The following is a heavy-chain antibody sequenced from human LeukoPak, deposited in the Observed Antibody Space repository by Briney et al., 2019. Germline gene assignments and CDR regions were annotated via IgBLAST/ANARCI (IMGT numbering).Heavy chain of an antibody. V-gene: IGHV3-30*04. CDR3: ARDGHYYGSGSYYPYYYYYYMDV. CDR2: ISYDGSNK. CDR1: GFTFSSYA. D-gene: IGHD3-10*01. Sequence: QPGGSLRLSCAASGFTFSSYAMHWVRQAPGKGLEWVAVISYDGSNKYYADSVKGRFTISRDNSKNTLDLQMNSLRAEDTAVYYCARDGHYYGSGSYYPYYYYYYMDVWGKGTTVTVSS. J-gene: IGHJ6*03.